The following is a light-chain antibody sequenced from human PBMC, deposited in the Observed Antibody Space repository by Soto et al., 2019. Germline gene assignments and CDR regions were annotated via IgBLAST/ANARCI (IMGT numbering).Light chain of an antibody. V-gene: IGKV1-27*01. CDR3: QKYNSAPHT. J-gene: IGKJ5*01. Sequence: DIHMTQSRASLCAWVLDRVTITCRASQGISNYLAWYQQKPGKVPKLLIYAASTLQSGVPSRFSGSGSGTDFTLTISSLQPEDVATYYCQKYNSAPHTFGQGTRLEIK. CDR1: QGISNY. CDR2: AAS.